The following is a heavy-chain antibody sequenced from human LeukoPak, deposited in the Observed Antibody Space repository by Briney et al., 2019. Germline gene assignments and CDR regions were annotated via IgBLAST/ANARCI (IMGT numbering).Heavy chain of an antibody. CDR3: AREVSIAAAGGFDY. D-gene: IGHD6-13*01. CDR1: GGSISSYY. Sequence: SETLSHTCTVSGGSISSYYWSWIRQPPGKGLEWIGYIYYSGSTNYNPSLKSRVTISEDTSKNQFSLKLSSVTAADTAVYYCAREVSIAAAGGFDYWGQGTLVTVSS. J-gene: IGHJ4*02. CDR2: IYYSGST. V-gene: IGHV4-59*01.